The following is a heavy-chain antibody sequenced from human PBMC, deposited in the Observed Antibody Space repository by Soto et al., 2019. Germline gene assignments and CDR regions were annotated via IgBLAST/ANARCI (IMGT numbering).Heavy chain of an antibody. V-gene: IGHV1-69*06. D-gene: IGHD5-12*01. J-gene: IGHJ4*02. CDR3: VRVVAIPGYPDN. Sequence: ASVKVSCKTSGATFSSYVITWVRQAPGQGLEWMGGIVPTVDTSTYAQKFQGRVTITADKFTNTVYMELSSLRSDDTAVYYCVRVVAIPGYPDNWGQGTLVTV. CDR2: IVPTVDTS. CDR1: GATFSSYV.